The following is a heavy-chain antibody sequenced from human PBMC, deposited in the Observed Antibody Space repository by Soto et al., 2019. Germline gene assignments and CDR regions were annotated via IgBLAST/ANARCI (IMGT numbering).Heavy chain of an antibody. Sequence: QVQLVESGGGVVQPGRSLRLSCAASGFMFPNFGMHWVRQAPGKGLEWLALITYEGSNTHYADAVKGRFTISRDNGKNTVSLQMDNLRTEDAAIYYCAKARGANNWANYYGLDVWGQGTTVTVSS. D-gene: IGHD1-1*01. CDR3: AKARGANNWANYYGLDV. J-gene: IGHJ6*02. CDR2: ITYEGSNT. V-gene: IGHV3-30*18. CDR1: GFMFPNFG.